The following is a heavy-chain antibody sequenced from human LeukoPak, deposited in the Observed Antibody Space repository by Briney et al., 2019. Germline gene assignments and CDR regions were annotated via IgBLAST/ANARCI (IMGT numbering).Heavy chain of an antibody. CDR1: GGSISSSSYY. Sequence: SETLSLTCNVSGGSISSSSYYWGWIRHPPGKGREWIGNIFYSGSTYYSPSLKSRVTISIDTSRNQFSLKLNSVTAADTAVYYCAKSNGYGLLDIWGQGTMVTVSS. J-gene: IGHJ3*02. CDR2: IFYSGST. V-gene: IGHV4-39*07. CDR3: AKSNGYGLLDI. D-gene: IGHD3-22*01.